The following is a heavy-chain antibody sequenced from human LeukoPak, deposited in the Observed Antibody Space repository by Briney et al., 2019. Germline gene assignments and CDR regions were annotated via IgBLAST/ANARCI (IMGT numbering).Heavy chain of an antibody. CDR3: ARDLLTYYYDSSGYFDY. CDR1: GGSISSYY. Sequence: SETLSLTCTVSGGSISSYYWSWIRQTAGKGLEWIGRIYTSWSTNYNPSLKSRVTMSVDTSKNQFSLKLSSVTAADTAVYYCARDLLTYYYDSSGYFDYWGQGTLVTVSS. CDR2: IYTSWST. J-gene: IGHJ4*02. V-gene: IGHV4-4*07. D-gene: IGHD3-22*01.